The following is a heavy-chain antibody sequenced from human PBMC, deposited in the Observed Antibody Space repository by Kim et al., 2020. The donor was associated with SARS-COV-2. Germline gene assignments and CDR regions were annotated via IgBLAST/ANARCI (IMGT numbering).Heavy chain of an antibody. CDR2: INHSGST. Sequence: SETLSLTCAVYGGSFSGYYWSWIRQPPGKGLEWIGEINHSGSTNYNPSLKSLVTISVDTSKNQFSLKLSSVTAADTAVYYCARGPTVTTRYYYGMDVWGQGTTVTVSS. CDR1: GGSFSGYY. D-gene: IGHD4-17*01. V-gene: IGHV4-34*01. J-gene: IGHJ6*02. CDR3: ARGPTVTTRYYYGMDV.